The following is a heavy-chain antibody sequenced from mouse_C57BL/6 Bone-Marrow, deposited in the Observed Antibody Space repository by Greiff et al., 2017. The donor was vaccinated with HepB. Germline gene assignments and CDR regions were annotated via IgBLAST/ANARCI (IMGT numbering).Heavy chain of an antibody. Sequence: VQLQQSGPELVKPGASVKISCKASGYTFTDYYMNWVKQSHGKSLEWIGDINPNNGGTSYNQKFKGKATLTVDKSSSTAYMELRSLTSEDSAVYYCARETAQASYWGQGTLVTVSA. J-gene: IGHJ3*01. V-gene: IGHV1-26*01. CDR1: GYTFTDYY. CDR3: ARETAQASY. CDR2: INPNNGGT. D-gene: IGHD3-2*02.